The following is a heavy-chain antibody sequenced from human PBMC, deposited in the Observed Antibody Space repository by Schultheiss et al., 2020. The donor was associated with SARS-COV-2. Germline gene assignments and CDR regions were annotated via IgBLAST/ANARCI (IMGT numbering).Heavy chain of an antibody. CDR1: GFTFSSYA. CDR3: ARDQYYYDSSGEDDYYYYYGMDV. Sequence: GGSLRLSCAASGFTFSSYAMHWVRQAPGKGLEWVAVIWYDGSNKDYADSVKGRFTISRDNSKNTVHLQMKNVRAEDTAVYFCARDQYYYDSSGEDDYYYYYGMDVWGQGTTVTVSS. D-gene: IGHD3-22*01. J-gene: IGHJ6*02. V-gene: IGHV3-30*07. CDR2: IWYDGSNK.